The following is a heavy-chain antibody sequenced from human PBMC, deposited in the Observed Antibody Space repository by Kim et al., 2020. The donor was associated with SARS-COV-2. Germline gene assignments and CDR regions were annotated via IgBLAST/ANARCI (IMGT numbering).Heavy chain of an antibody. CDR2: IFYNGSP. V-gene: IGHV4-59*01. CDR3: ARVVAVAPRYFDY. Sequence: SETLSLTCTVSNGFLKNYYWSWIRQPPGKGLEWLGNIFYNGSPNYNPSLESRVTMSVDTSQNQFSLKLRSMTAADTAVYYCARVVAVAPRYFDYWGQG. CDR1: NGFLKNYY. J-gene: IGHJ4*02. D-gene: IGHD6-19*01.